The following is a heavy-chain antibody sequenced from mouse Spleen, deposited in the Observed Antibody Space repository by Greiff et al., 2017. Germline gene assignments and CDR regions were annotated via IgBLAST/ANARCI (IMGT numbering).Heavy chain of an antibody. CDR3: ANEYGNYAYFDY. V-gene: IGHV5-17*01. J-gene: IGHJ2*01. D-gene: IGHD2-10*02. Sequence: EVKLMESGGGLVKPGGSLKLSCAASGFTFSDYGMHWVRQAPEKGLEWVAYISSGSSTIYYADTVKGRFTISRDNAKNTLFLQMTSLRSEDTAMYYCANEYGNYAYFDYWGQGTTLTVSS. CDR2: ISSGSSTI. CDR1: GFTFSDYG.